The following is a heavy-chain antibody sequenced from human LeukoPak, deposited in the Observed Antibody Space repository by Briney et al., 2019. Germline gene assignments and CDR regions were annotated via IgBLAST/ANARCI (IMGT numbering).Heavy chain of an antibody. Sequence: SETLSLTCAVYGGSFSGYYWSWIRQPPGKGLEWIGEINHSGSTNYNPSLKSRVTISVDRSKNQISLKLSSVTAADTAVYYCARHRAYSSGWYGEDFGFDYWGQGTLVTVSS. CDR3: ARHRAYSSGWYGEDFGFDY. V-gene: IGHV4-34*01. J-gene: IGHJ4*02. D-gene: IGHD6-19*01. CDR2: INHSGST. CDR1: GGSFSGYY.